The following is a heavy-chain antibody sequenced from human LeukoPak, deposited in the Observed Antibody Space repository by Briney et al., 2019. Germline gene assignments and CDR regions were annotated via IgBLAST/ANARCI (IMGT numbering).Heavy chain of an antibody. J-gene: IGHJ3*02. V-gene: IGHV4-34*01. CDR2: INHSGST. D-gene: IGHD3-10*01. CDR3: ARVIGELLIPDDAFDI. Sequence: PSETLSLTCAVYGGSFSGYYWSWIRQPPGKGLEWIGEINHSGSTNYNPSLKSRVTISVDTSKNQFSLKLSSVTAADTAVYYCARVIGELLIPDDAFDIWGQGTMVTVSS. CDR1: GGSFSGYY.